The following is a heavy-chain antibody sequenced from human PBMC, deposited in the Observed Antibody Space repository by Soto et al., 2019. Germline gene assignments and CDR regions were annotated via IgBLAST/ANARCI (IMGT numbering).Heavy chain of an antibody. CDR2: ISYDGSNK. Sequence: GGSLRLSCAASGFTFSSYGMHWVRQAPGKGLEWVAVISYDGSNKYYADTVRGRFTISRDNSKNTLYLQMNSLRAEDTAVYYCAKSQDDILTGYYPNNFDYWGQGTLVTVSS. J-gene: IGHJ4*02. V-gene: IGHV3-30*18. CDR3: AKSQDDILTGYYPNNFDY. CDR1: GFTFSSYG. D-gene: IGHD3-9*01.